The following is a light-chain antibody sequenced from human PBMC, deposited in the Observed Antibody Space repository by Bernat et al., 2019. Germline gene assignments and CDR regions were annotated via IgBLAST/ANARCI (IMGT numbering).Light chain of an antibody. CDR3: QQDYSWPLT. J-gene: IGKJ4*01. V-gene: IGKV3D-15*01. CDR2: DAS. Sequence: SPVEIATLSCRASQSVSSRLAWYQQKPGQAPRLLIYDASRRATGIPDRFSGSGSGTEFTLSISSLEPEDVGVYYCQQDYSWPLTFGGGTKVESK. CDR1: QSVSSR.